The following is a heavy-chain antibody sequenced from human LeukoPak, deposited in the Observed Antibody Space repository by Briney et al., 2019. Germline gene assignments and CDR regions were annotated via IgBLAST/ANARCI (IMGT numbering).Heavy chain of an antibody. CDR1: GFTFSNAW. J-gene: IGHJ4*02. D-gene: IGHD6-13*01. V-gene: IGHV3-15*01. CDR2: IKSKTDGGTI. CDR3: TTASGYSSSWYKY. Sequence: GGSLRLSCAASGFTFSNAWMSWVRQAPERGLEWVGRIKSKTDGGTIDYAAPVKGRFTISRDDSKNTLYLQMNSLKPEDTAVYYCTTASGYSSSWYKYWGQGTLVTVSS.